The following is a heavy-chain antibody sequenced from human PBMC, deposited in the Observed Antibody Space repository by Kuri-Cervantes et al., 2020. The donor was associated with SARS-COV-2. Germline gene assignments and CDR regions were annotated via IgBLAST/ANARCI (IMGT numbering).Heavy chain of an antibody. CDR2: ISNTGTYI. V-gene: IGHV3-21*01. D-gene: IGHD1-1*01. CDR1: GFIFSYYS. CDR3: VRDGDHWNFDY. Sequence: GGSLRLSCAASGFIFSYYSMNWVRQAPGKGLEWVSSISNTGTYIYYADSVKGRFTISRDNAKNSLYLQMNSLRAEDTAVYYCVRDGDHWNFDYWGQGTLVTVSS. J-gene: IGHJ4*02.